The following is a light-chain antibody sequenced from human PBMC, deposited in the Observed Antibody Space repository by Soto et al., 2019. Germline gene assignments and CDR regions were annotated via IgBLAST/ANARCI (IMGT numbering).Light chain of an antibody. J-gene: IGLJ2*01. V-gene: IGLV3-25*03. CDR1: VLPKQF. CDR3: QSADSSDSFRVV. Sequence: SYELTQPPSVSVSPGQTARITCSGDVLPKQFVYWYQQKSGQAPVLVIYKDSDRPSGIPERFSGSTSGTTVTLTISAVQAEDEADYYCQSADSSDSFRVVFGGGNKLTVL. CDR2: KDS.